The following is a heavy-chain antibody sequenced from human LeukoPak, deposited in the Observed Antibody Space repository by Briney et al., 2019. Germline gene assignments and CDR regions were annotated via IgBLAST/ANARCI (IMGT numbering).Heavy chain of an antibody. J-gene: IGHJ3*02. Sequence: GGSLRLSCAASGFTFSSYAVTWVRQAPGKGLEWVSTISGSGESTLYADSVKGRFTISRDNTKNTLYLQMNSLRAEDTAVYYCAKDRFRGYSSTDIWGQGTMVTVSS. V-gene: IGHV3-23*01. D-gene: IGHD5-18*01. CDR2: ISGSGEST. CDR1: GFTFSSYA. CDR3: AKDRFRGYSSTDI.